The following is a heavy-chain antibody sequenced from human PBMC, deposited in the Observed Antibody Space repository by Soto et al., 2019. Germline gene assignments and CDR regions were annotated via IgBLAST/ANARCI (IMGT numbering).Heavy chain of an antibody. V-gene: IGHV3-48*03. CDR3: ARGRDDHYYYYGMDV. CDR1: GFAFSSYE. Sequence: PGGSLRLSCAASGFAFSSYEMNWVRQAPGKGLEWVSYISSSGSTIYYADSVKGRFTISRDNAKNPLYLQMNSLRAEDTAVYYCARGRDDHYYYYGMDVWGQGTTVTVSS. J-gene: IGHJ6*02. D-gene: IGHD1-1*01. CDR2: ISSSGSTI.